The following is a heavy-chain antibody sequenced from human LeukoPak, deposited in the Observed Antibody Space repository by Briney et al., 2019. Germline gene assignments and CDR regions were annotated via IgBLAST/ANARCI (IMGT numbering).Heavy chain of an antibody. CDR3: ARSQDPRSIGGAFDI. CDR2: INPSGGST. J-gene: IGHJ3*02. Sequence: ASVKVSCKASGYTFTSYYMHWVRQATGKGLEWMGIINPSGGSTSYAQKFQGRVTMTRDMSTSTVYMELSSLRSEDTAVYYCARSQDPRSIGGAFDIWGQGTMVTVSS. CDR1: GYTFTSYY. D-gene: IGHD2-21*01. V-gene: IGHV1-46*01.